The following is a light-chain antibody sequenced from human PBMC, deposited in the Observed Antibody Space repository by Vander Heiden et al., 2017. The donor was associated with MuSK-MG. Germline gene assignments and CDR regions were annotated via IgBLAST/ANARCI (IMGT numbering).Light chain of an antibody. CDR1: SSNIGAGYD. Sequence: QSVLTQPPSVSGAPGQRVTIPCSGSSSNIGAGYDVHWYQQLPGTAPKLLIYGKNNRPSRVPDRFSGSKSGTSASLAITGLQAEDEADYYCQSYDSSLSSFVFGTGTKVTVL. V-gene: IGLV1-40*01. CDR2: GKN. CDR3: QSYDSSLSSFV. J-gene: IGLJ1*01.